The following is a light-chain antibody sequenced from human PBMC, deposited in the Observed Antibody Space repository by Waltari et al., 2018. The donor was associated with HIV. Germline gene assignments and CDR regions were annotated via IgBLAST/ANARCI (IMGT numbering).Light chain of an antibody. CDR2: GAS. V-gene: IGKV3-15*01. CDR3: QQYNNWPRT. CDR1: QSISST. J-gene: IGKJ2*01. Sequence: EIVMTQSPATLSVSPGERATLFCRASQSISSTLAWYQQKPGQAPRLLIYGASTRATGIPARFSGSGSGTEFTLTISSLQSEDFAVYYCQQYNNWPRTFGQGTKLEIK.